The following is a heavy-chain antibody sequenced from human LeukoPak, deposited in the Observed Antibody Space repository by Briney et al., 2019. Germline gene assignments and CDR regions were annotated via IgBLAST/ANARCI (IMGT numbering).Heavy chain of an antibody. CDR3: NSEHEYGGKMGAMDV. J-gene: IGHJ4*02. D-gene: IGHD4-23*01. CDR1: GFIFRNYA. CDR2: IWYDGTNK. V-gene: IGHV3-33*01. Sequence: GGSLRLSCAVSGFIFRNYAVHWVRQAPGKGLEWVAVIWYDGTNKHYLDSLKGRFTISRDNSKNTLFLEMSSLRAEDTAVYYCNSEHEYGGKMGAMDVWGQGTLVTVSS.